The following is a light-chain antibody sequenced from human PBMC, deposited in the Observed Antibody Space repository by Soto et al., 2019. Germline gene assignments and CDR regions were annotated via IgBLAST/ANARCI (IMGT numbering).Light chain of an antibody. Sequence: EVVLTQSPGTLSLSPGDRGALSCRASQSVSDNNLAWYQLRPGQAPRLLIYGASRRATGIPDRFSGSGSGTDFTLTISRLEPEDFAVYHCQQYGSSPLITFGQGTRLEIK. CDR3: QQYGSSPLIT. J-gene: IGKJ5*01. CDR2: GAS. V-gene: IGKV3-20*01. CDR1: QSVSDNN.